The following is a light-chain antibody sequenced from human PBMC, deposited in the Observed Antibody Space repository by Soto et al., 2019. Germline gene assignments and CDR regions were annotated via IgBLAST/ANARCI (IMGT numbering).Light chain of an antibody. CDR3: QQSYNTPFT. J-gene: IGKJ4*01. CDR2: AAS. CDR1: QNISSY. Sequence: DIQVTQSPSSLSASVGDRVTITCRASQNISSYLNWYQKKPGKAPNFLIYAASTLQSGVPPRFSGGGSGTDFTLTISGLRPEDFATYYCQQSYNTPFTFGGGTKMYIK. V-gene: IGKV1-39*01.